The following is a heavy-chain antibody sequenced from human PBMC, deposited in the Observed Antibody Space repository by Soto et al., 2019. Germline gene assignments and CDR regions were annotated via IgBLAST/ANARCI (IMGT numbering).Heavy chain of an antibody. Sequence: QVQLVQSGAEVKKPGSSVKVSCKASVGTFSSYAISWVRQAPGQGLEWMGGIIPIFGTANYARKFQGRVTITADESTSTAYMELSSLRSEDTAVYYCARDLLPNKPPTGTTDWGQGNLVTVSS. V-gene: IGHV1-69*01. CDR2: IIPIFGTA. CDR1: VGTFSSYA. D-gene: IGHD1-1*01. CDR3: ARDLLPNKPPTGTTD. J-gene: IGHJ4*02.